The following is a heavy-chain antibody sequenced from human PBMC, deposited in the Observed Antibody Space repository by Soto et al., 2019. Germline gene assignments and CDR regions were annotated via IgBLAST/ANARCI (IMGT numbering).Heavy chain of an antibody. D-gene: IGHD3-10*01. CDR2: IIPLFGTT. CDR3: AAELGFGKLSVV. CDR1: GDTFKNCV. J-gene: IGHJ6*02. V-gene: IGHV1-69*01. Sequence: QVQLVQSGVDVRRPGSSVKVSCKASGDTFKNCVISWVRQAPGQGLEWMGGIIPLFGTTDFAQRFQGRLTITTDESTTTAYMELSRLRSEDTATYYCAAELGFGKLSVVWGQGTTVIVSS.